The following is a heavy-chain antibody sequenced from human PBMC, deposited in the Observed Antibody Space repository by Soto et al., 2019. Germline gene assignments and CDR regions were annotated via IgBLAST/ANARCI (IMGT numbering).Heavy chain of an antibody. J-gene: IGHJ5*02. CDR1: GGSISSGDYY. CDR2: IYYSGST. CDR3: ARGYSNSRNNWFDP. Sequence: SETLSLTCTVSGGSISSGDYYWSWIRQPPGKGLEWIGYIYYSGSTYYNPSLKSRVTISVDTSKNQFSLKLSSVTAADTAVYYCARGYSNSRNNWFDPWGQGTLVTVSS. D-gene: IGHD4-4*01. V-gene: IGHV4-30-4*01.